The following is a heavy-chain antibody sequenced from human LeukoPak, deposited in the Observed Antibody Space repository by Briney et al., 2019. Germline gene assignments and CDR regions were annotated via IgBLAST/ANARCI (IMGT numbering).Heavy chain of an antibody. Sequence: SGGSLRLSCAASGFTFSYYGMHWVRQAPGKGLELVAIIWNDGSNEYYADSVKGRFTISRDNSKNTLYLQMNSLRAEDTAVYYCARDRERAADLGYWGQGTLVTVSS. J-gene: IGHJ4*02. CDR1: GFTFSYYG. CDR2: IWNDGSNE. D-gene: IGHD6-13*01. CDR3: ARDRERAADLGY. V-gene: IGHV3-33*01.